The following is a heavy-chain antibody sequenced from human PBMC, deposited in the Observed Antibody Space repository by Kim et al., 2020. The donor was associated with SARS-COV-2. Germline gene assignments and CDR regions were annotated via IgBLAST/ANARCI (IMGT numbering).Heavy chain of an antibody. CDR2: INHSGST. CDR3: ARGVRGVRGTEYFQH. J-gene: IGHJ1*01. D-gene: IGHD3-10*01. CDR1: GGSFSGYY. Sequence: SETLSLTCAVYGGSFSGYYWSWIRQPPGKGLEWIGEINHSGSTNYNPSLKSRVTISVDTSKNQFSLKLSSVTAADTAVYYCARGVRGVRGTEYFQHWGQGTLVTVSS. V-gene: IGHV4-34*01.